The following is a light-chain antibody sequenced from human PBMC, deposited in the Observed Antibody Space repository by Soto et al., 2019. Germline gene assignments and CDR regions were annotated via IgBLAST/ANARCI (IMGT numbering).Light chain of an antibody. CDR1: QSVSSY. Sequence: ASQSVSSYLAWYQQKPGQPPRLLIYGASTRATGIPARFSGSGSETAFTLTLRSRQSEYSAVSIYEAPRTSAGRFAGGTKVDIK. V-gene: IGKV3-15*01. CDR3: EAPRTSAGR. J-gene: IGKJ4*01. CDR2: GAS.